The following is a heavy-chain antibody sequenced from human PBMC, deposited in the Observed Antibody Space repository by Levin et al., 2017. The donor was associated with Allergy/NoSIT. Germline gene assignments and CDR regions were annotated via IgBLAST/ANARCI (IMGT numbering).Heavy chain of an antibody. J-gene: IGHJ6*03. CDR1: GFTFSSYG. D-gene: IGHD3-10*01. V-gene: IGHV3-30*18. CDR3: AKEAAVLLWFGDHRGHYMDV. Sequence: LSLTCAASGFTFSSYGMHWVRQAPGKGLEWVAVISYDGSNKYYADSVKGRFTISRDNSKNTLYLQMNSLRAEDTAVYYCAKEAAVLLWFGDHRGHYMDVWGKGTTVTVSS. CDR2: ISYDGSNK.